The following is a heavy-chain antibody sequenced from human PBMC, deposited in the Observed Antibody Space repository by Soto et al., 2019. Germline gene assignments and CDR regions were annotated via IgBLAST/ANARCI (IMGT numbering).Heavy chain of an antibody. CDR2: IYYSGST. CDR1: GGSISSGGYY. Sequence: SETLSLTCTVSGGSISSGGYYWSWIRQHPGKGLEWIGYIYYSGSTYYNPSLKSRVTISVDTSKNQFSLKLSSVTAADTAVYYCARDRHEQQLAHAVWGQGTLVTVSS. D-gene: IGHD6-13*01. V-gene: IGHV4-31*03. J-gene: IGHJ4*02. CDR3: ARDRHEQQLAHAV.